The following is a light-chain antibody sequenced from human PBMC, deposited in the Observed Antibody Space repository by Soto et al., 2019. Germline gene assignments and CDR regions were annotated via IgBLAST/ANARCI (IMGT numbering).Light chain of an antibody. CDR2: QDS. J-gene: IGLJ1*01. CDR3: QAWDSSTATV. CDR1: KLGDKY. Sequence: SYELTQPPSVSVSPGQTASITCSGDKLGDKYACWYQQKPGQSPVLVIYQDSKRPSGIPERFSGSNSGNTATLTISETQAMDEADYYCQAWDSSTATVFRTGTKVTVL. V-gene: IGLV3-1*01.